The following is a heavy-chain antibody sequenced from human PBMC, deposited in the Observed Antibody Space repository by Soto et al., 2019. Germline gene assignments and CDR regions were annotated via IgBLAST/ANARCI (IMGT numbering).Heavy chain of an antibody. CDR1: GYTFTSYG. CDR3: AREGVAARPGLRYFEWLDPAFGMDV. CDR2: ISAYNGNT. V-gene: IGHV1-18*01. J-gene: IGHJ6*02. D-gene: IGHD3-9*01. Sequence: ASVKVSCKASGYTFTSYGISWVRQAPGQGLEWMGWISAYNGNTNYAQKLQGRVTMTTDTSTSTAYMELRSLRSDDTAVYYCAREGVAARPGLRYFEWLDPAFGMDVWGQGTTVTVSS.